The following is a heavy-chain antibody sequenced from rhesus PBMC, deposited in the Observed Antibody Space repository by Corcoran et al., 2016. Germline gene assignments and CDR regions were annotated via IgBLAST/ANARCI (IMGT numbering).Heavy chain of an antibody. CDR2: INSVGGST. CDR3: AKAEYCSGIYCYDEYYFDY. CDR1: GFTFSSYW. J-gene: IGHJ4*01. D-gene: IGHD2-27*01. Sequence: EVQLVESGGGLAKPGGSLRLSCAASGFTFSSYWMNWVRQTPGNGLEWISAINSVGGSTYYADSVKGRFTISRDNSKNTLSLQMNSLRAEDTAVYYCAKAEYCSGIYCYDEYYFDYWGQGVLVTVSS. V-gene: IGHV3S42*01.